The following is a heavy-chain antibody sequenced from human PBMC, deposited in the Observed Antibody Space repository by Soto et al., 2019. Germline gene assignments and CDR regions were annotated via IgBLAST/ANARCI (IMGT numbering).Heavy chain of an antibody. CDR1: GYSFTSYW. CDR3: ATGTYYYDSSGYYTDY. V-gene: IGHV5-51*01. D-gene: IGHD3-22*01. Sequence: PGESLKISCKGSGYSFTSYWIGWVRQMPGKGLEWMGIIYPGDSDTRYSPSFQGQVTISADKSISTAYLQWSSLKASDTAMYYCATGTYYYDSSGYYTDYCGEGTLVTVSS. J-gene: IGHJ4*02. CDR2: IYPGDSDT.